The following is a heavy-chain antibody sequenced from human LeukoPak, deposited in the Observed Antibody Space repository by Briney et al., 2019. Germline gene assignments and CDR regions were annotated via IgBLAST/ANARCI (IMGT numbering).Heavy chain of an antibody. D-gene: IGHD3-22*01. V-gene: IGHV3-20*04. J-gene: IGHJ4*02. CDR1: GFTFDDYG. Sequence: PGGSLRLSCAASGFTFDDYGMSWVRQAPGKGLEWVSGINWNGGSTGYADSVKGRFIISRDNAKNSLYLQMNSLRAEDTALYYCARGLYYYDSSGYYYLGYWGQGTLVTVSS. CDR3: ARGLYYYDSSGYYYLGY. CDR2: INWNGGST.